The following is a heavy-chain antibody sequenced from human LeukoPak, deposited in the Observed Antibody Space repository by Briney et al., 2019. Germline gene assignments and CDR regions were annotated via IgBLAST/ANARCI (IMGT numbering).Heavy chain of an antibody. Sequence: PGGSLRLSCVASGFSFSKYGMHWVRQAPGKGLQWLAIIWYDGHNKYYADSVKGRFTISRDNSKNTLFLEMNDLEAEDTAVYYCAREWGLIAVAGGPGYWGQGTLVTVSS. J-gene: IGHJ4*02. CDR2: IWYDGHNK. CDR3: AREWGLIAVAGGPGY. V-gene: IGHV3-33*01. CDR1: GFSFSKYG. D-gene: IGHD2-21*01.